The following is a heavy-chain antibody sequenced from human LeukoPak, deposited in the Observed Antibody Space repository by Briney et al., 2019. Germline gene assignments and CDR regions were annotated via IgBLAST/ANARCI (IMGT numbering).Heavy chain of an antibody. CDR2: IYHSGST. V-gene: IGHV4-38-2*02. J-gene: IGHJ3*02. CDR3: AGPGSVGGNSAFDI. D-gene: IGHD4-23*01. CDR1: GYSISSGYY. Sequence: SETLSLTCTVSGYSISSGYYWGWIRQPPGKGLEWIGSIYHSGSTYYNPSLKSRVTISVDTSKNQFSLKLSSVTAADTAVYYCAGPGSVGGNSAFDIWGQGTMVTVSS.